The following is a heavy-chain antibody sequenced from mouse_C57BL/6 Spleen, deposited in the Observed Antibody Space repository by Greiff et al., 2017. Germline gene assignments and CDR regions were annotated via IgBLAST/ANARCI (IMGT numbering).Heavy chain of an antibody. CDR2: IYPGGGYT. CDR3: ARYGSARYFDV. V-gene: IGHV1-63*01. J-gene: IGHJ1*03. D-gene: IGHD1-1*01. CDR1: GYTFTNYW. Sequence: QVQLQQSGAELVRPGTSVKMSCKASGYTFTNYWIGWAKQRPGHGLEWIGDIYPGGGYTNYNEKFKGKATLTADKSSSTAYMQFSSLTSEDSAIDYGARYGSARYFDVWGTGTTVTVSS.